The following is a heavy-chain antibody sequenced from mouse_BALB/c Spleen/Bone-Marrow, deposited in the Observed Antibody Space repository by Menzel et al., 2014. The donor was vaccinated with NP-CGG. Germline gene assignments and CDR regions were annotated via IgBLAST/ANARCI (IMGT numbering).Heavy chain of an antibody. CDR2: INPSNGRT. CDR1: GYTFTSYW. J-gene: IGHJ2*01. D-gene: IGHD1-1*01. CDR3: ARRTTTVVATDY. Sequence: LQESGAELVKPGASVKLSCKASGYTFTSYWMHWVKQRPGQGLEWIGEINPSNGRTNYNEKFKSKATLTVDKSSSTAYMQLSSLTSEDSAVYYCARRTTTVVATDYWGQGTTLPVSS. V-gene: IGHV1S81*02.